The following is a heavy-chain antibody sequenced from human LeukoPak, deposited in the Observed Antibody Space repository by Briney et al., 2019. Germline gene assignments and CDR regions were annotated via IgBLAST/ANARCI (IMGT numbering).Heavy chain of an antibody. CDR2: ISGSGGRT. V-gene: IGHV3-23*01. Sequence: GGSLRLSCAVSGFLFSSYVMTWVREARGKGLEWVSGISGSGGRTYYADSVKGRFPIHRDNRRNSLYLHLNSLTTEDTALYYCGKGLTRSPSYYYYCSNFYPDAFGPWGQGTLVTVSS. CDR3: GKGLTRSPSYYYYCSNFYPDAFGP. D-gene: IGHD3-10*01. CDR1: GFLFSSYV. J-gene: IGHJ3*01.